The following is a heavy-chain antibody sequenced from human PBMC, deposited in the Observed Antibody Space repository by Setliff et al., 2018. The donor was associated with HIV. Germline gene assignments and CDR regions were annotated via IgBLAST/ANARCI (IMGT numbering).Heavy chain of an antibody. CDR2: IKQDGSEK. Sequence: LRLSCAASGFTFSDYWMTWVRQAPGKGLEWVANIKQDGSEKYCVDSVKGRFTISRDNAKNSLYLQMNSLGAEDTAVYYCARYALAVPGYHNAFDIWGQGTMVTVSS. CDR1: GFTFSDYW. D-gene: IGHD6-19*01. V-gene: IGHV3-7*03. CDR3: ARYALAVPGYHNAFDI. J-gene: IGHJ3*02.